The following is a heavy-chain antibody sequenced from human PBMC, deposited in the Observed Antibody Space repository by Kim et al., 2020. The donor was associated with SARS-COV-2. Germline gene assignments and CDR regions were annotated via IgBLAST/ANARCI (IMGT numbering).Heavy chain of an antibody. Sequence: GESLKISCKGSGYSFTSYWIGWVRQMPGKGLEWMGIIYPGDSDTRYSPSFQGQVTISADKSISTAYLQWSSLKASDTAMYYCARHLSGGFGDTAKEVGDYYYYMDVWGKGTTVTVSS. CDR3: ARHLSGGFGDTAKEVGDYYYYMDV. J-gene: IGHJ6*03. V-gene: IGHV5-51*01. CDR2: IYPGDSDT. D-gene: IGHD3-10*01. CDR1: GYSFTSYW.